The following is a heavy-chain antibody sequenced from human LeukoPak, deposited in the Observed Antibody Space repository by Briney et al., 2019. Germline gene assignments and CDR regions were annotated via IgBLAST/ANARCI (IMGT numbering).Heavy chain of an antibody. CDR2: ISGGGGST. Sequence: GRSLRLSCAASGFTFSNYAMSWVRQAPGQGLEWVSAISGGGGSTYYADSVKGRFTISRDNSKNTLYLQMNSLRAEDTAEYYCAKSLYTSSWSGDYWGQGTLVTVSS. D-gene: IGHD6-13*01. J-gene: IGHJ4*02. CDR3: AKSLYTSSWSGDY. CDR1: GFTFSNYA. V-gene: IGHV3-23*01.